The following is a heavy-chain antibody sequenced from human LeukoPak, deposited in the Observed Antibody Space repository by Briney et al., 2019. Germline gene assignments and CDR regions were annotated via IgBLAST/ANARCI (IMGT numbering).Heavy chain of an antibody. D-gene: IGHD5-12*01. J-gene: IGHJ4*02. Sequence: SETLSLTCTVSGGSISSSSYYWGWIRQPPGKGLEWIGSIYYIGNTYYNPSLKSRVTISVDTSKNQFSLKLTSVTAADTAVYYCARDRYSGYEPLFDYWGQGTQVTVSS. CDR2: IYYIGNT. V-gene: IGHV4-39*07. CDR1: GGSISSSSYY. CDR3: ARDRYSGYEPLFDY.